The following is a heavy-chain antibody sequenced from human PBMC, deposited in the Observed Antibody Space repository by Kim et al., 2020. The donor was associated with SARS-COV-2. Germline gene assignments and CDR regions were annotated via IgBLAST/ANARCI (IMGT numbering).Heavy chain of an antibody. V-gene: IGHV3-23*01. D-gene: IGHD3-3*01. CDR3: AKDSDFWSGFYFDY. J-gene: IGHJ4*02. Sequence: ADHVKGRYTISRNNPKNPLYREMNSRKAEDTAVYYCAKDSDFWSGFYFDYWGQGTLVTVSS.